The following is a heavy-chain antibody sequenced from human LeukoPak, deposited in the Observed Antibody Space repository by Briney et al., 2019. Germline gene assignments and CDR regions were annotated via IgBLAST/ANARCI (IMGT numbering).Heavy chain of an antibody. Sequence: SGGSLRLSCAASGFTVNNNYLTWVRQAPGKGLEWVPVIYSGGSTFYADSVKGRFTISRDNSKNTLYLQMNNLRAEDTAVYYCARSYNWSYYMDCWGQGALVTVSS. CDR3: ARSYNWSYYMDC. V-gene: IGHV3-53*01. CDR2: IYSGGST. CDR1: GFTVNNNY. D-gene: IGHD1-20*01. J-gene: IGHJ4*02.